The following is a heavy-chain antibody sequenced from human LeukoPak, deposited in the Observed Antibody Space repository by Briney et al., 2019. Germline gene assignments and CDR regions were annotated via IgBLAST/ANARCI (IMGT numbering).Heavy chain of an antibody. Sequence: GGSLRLSCAASGFTFSSYAMSWVRQAPGKGLAWVSAISSSGDVTKYADSAKSRFTISRDNSKNTAYLQMNSLRAEDTAVYYCAKGGVYSGYAFDPWGQGTLVTVSS. J-gene: IGHJ5*02. D-gene: IGHD5-12*01. CDR2: ISSSGDVT. CDR1: GFTFSSYA. V-gene: IGHV3-23*01. CDR3: AKGGVYSGYAFDP.